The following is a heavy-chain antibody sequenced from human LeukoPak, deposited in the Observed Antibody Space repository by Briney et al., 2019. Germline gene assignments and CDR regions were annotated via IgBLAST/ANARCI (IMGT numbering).Heavy chain of an antibody. CDR1: GFTFSIYA. J-gene: IGHJ4*02. D-gene: IGHD3-3*01. Sequence: GGSLRLSCAASGFTFSIYAMSWVRQAPGKGLEWVSRIVGSGGSTYSADSVKGRFTLSRDNSKNTLYLQMNSLRAEDTAVYYCAKGTLWSGYYYFDYWGQGTLVTVSS. CDR3: AKGTLWSGYYYFDY. V-gene: IGHV3-23*01. CDR2: IVGSGGST.